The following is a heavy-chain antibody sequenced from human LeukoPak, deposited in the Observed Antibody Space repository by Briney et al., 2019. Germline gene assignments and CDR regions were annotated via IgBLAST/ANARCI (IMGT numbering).Heavy chain of an antibody. D-gene: IGHD3-9*01. CDR2: ISGSGGST. Sequence: PGGSLRLSCAASGFTFSSYAMSWVRQAPGKGLERVSAISGSGGSTYYADSVKGRFTISRDNSKNTLYLQMNSLRAEDTAVYYCAKGRLDWLSLDYWGQGTLVTVSS. V-gene: IGHV3-23*01. CDR3: AKGRLDWLSLDY. J-gene: IGHJ4*02. CDR1: GFTFSSYA.